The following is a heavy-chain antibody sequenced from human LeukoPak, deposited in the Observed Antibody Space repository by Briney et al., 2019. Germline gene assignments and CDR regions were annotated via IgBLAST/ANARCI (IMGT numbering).Heavy chain of an antibody. Sequence: PSETLSLTCTVSGYSISCGYYWGWIRQPPGKGLEWIGSIYHSGSTYYNPSLKSRVTISVDTSKNQFSLKLSSVTAADTAVYYCARDRDCSSTSCQGVDYWGQGTLVTVSS. CDR3: ARDRDCSSTSCQGVDY. J-gene: IGHJ4*02. CDR2: IYHSGST. D-gene: IGHD2-2*01. CDR1: GYSISCGYY. V-gene: IGHV4-38-2*02.